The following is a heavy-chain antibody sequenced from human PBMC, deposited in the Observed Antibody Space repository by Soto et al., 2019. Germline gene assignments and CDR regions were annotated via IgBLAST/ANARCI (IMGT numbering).Heavy chain of an antibody. CDR3: TRFGLVLWEGYRPIDY. D-gene: IGHD3-16*02. V-gene: IGHV3-72*01. J-gene: IGHJ4*02. Sequence: VQLVESGGGLVQPGGSLRLSCAASGFTFSDHYMDWVRQAPGKGLEWVGRIRNKANSYTTEYAASGKGRFTISTEYSDNSQYLQMNRLKTENTAVYDCTRFGLVLWEGYRPIDYWGQGTLVTVSS. CDR2: IRNKANSYTT. CDR1: GFTFSDHY.